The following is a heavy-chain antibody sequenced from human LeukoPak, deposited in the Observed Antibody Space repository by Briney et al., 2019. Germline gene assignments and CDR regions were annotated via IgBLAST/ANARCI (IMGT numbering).Heavy chain of an antibody. Sequence: PGGSLRLSCAASGFIFSDYYMSWIRQAPAKGLEWVSYISSGGSTIYYADSVKGRFTISRDNAKNSLYLQMNSLRAEDTAVYYCASDSGSYLINYYFDYWGQGTLVTVSS. D-gene: IGHD1-26*01. CDR2: ISSGGSTI. J-gene: IGHJ4*02. V-gene: IGHV3-11*04. CDR3: ASDSGSYLINYYFDY. CDR1: GFIFSDYY.